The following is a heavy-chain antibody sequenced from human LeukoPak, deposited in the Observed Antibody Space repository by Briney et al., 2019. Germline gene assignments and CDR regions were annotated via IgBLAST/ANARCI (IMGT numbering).Heavy chain of an antibody. Sequence: SETLSLTCAVYGGSFSGYYWSWIRQPPGKGLEWIGEINHSGSTNYNPSLKSRVTISVDTSKNQFSLKLSSVTAADTAVYYCARGRGYCSSGSCSYYFDYWGQGTLVTVSS. D-gene: IGHD2-15*01. CDR3: ARGRGYCSSGSCSYYFDY. CDR2: INHSGST. V-gene: IGHV4-34*01. J-gene: IGHJ4*02. CDR1: GGSFSGYY.